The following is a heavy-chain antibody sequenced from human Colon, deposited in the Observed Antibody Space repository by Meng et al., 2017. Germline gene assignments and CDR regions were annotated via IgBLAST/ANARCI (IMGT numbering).Heavy chain of an antibody. V-gene: IGHV3-66*02. Sequence: GESLKISCAASGFTVSSNYMSWVRQAPGKGLEWVSVIYSGGSTYYADSVKGRFTISRDNSKNTLYLQMNSLRAEDTAVYYCAGAALEMATLSAFDIWGQGTMVTVSS. CDR2: IYSGGST. J-gene: IGHJ3*02. D-gene: IGHD5-24*01. CDR3: AGAALEMATLSAFDI. CDR1: GFTVSSNY.